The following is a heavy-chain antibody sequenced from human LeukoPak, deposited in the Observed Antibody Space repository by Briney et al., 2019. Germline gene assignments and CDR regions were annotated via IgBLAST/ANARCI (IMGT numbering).Heavy chain of an antibody. Sequence: SETLSLTCTVSGGSISSHYWSWIRQPPGKGLEWIGEINHSGSTNYNPSLKSRVTISVDTSKNQFSLKLSSVTAADTAVYYCARGHTYYDFWSGYYKSRFDPWGQGTLVTVSS. CDR1: GGSISSHY. CDR3: ARGHTYYDFWSGYYKSRFDP. J-gene: IGHJ5*02. V-gene: IGHV4-34*01. D-gene: IGHD3-3*01. CDR2: INHSGST.